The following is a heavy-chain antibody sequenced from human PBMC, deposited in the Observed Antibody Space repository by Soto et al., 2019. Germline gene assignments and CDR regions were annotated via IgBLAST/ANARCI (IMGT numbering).Heavy chain of an antibody. CDR1: GFSLTTSGVG. V-gene: IGHV2-5*02. D-gene: IGHD3-3*01. Sequence: QITLNESGPTVVRPTETLTLTCRFSGFSLTTSGVGVGWIRQSPGKAPEWLALIYWDDDKRYSASLKSRLTNTKVNSKNHVVLTVSDLDPTDTATYYCAHRVLRTVFGLITTTAIYFDLWGQGTPVAVSS. CDR2: IYWDDDK. J-gene: IGHJ4*02. CDR3: AHRVLRTVFGLITTTAIYFDL.